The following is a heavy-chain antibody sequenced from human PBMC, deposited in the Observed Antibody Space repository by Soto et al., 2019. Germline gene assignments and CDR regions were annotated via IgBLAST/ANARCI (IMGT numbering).Heavy chain of an antibody. CDR2: ISGSGGST. D-gene: IGHD2-8*01. CDR1: GFTFSSYA. Sequence: GSLRLSCAASGFTFSSYAMSWVRQAPGKGLEWVSAISGSGGSTYYADSVKGRFTISRDNSKNTLYLQMNSLRAEDTAVYYCAKSNGCTNGVCYPYYYYYMDVWGKGTTVTVSS. V-gene: IGHV3-23*01. J-gene: IGHJ6*03. CDR3: AKSNGCTNGVCYPYYYYYMDV.